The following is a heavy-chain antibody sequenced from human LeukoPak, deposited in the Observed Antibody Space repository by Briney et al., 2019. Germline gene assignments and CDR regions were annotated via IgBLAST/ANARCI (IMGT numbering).Heavy chain of an antibody. CDR3: ARICGDDCYIYYYYGMDV. D-gene: IGHD2-21*02. J-gene: IGHJ6*02. CDR2: ISYDGSNK. Sequence: GRSLRLSCAASGFTFSSYAMHWVRQAPGKGLEWVAVISYDGSNKYYADSVKGRFTISRDNSKNTLYLQMNSLRAEDTAVYYCARICGDDCYIYYYYGMDVWGQGTTVTVSS. CDR1: GFTFSSYA. V-gene: IGHV3-30-3*01.